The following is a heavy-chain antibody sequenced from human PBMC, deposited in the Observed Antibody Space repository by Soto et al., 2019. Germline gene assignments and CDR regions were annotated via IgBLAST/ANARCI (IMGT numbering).Heavy chain of an antibody. J-gene: IGHJ6*02. V-gene: IGHV3-74*01. Sequence: EVQLVESGGGLVQPGGSLRLSCAASGFTFSSYWMHWVRQAPGKGLVWVSRINSDGSSTSCADSVKGRFTISRDTAKNTLYLQMNSLRAEDTAVYYCARDRLRPMSEGMDVWGHGTTVTVSS. CDR1: GFTFSSYW. CDR3: ARDRLRPMSEGMDV. CDR2: INSDGSST. D-gene: IGHD5-12*01.